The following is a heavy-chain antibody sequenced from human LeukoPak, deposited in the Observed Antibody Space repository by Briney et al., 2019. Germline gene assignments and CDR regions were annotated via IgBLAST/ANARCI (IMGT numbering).Heavy chain of an antibody. D-gene: IGHD6-13*01. Sequence: GSLRLSCAASGFTFSSYSMNWVRQAPGKGLEWVSSISSSSSYIYYADSVKGRFTISRDNAKNSLYLQMNSLRAEDTAVYYCARSNGYNSSPNYWGQGTLVTVSS. CDR3: ARSNGYNSSPNY. J-gene: IGHJ4*02. CDR2: ISSSSSYI. V-gene: IGHV3-21*01. CDR1: GFTFSSYS.